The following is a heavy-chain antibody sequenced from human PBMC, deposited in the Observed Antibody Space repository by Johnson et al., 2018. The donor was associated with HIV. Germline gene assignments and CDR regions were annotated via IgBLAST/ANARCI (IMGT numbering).Heavy chain of an antibody. CDR3: AKDLRVGTDAFDI. Sequence: VQLVESGGGLVQPGRSLRLSCAASGFTFDDYAMHWVRQAPGKGLEWVSGISWNSGSIGYADSVKGRFTISRDNAKNSLYLQMNSLRAEDTALYYCAKDLRVGTDAFDIWGQGTMVTVSS. CDR2: ISWNSGSI. V-gene: IGHV3-9*01. D-gene: IGHD1-26*01. CDR1: GFTFDDYA. J-gene: IGHJ3*02.